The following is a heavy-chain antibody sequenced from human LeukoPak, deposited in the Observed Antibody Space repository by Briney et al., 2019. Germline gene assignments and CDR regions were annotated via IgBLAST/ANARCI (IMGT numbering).Heavy chain of an antibody. Sequence: ASVKVSCKASGYTFTGFYTHWVRQAPGQGLEWMGWINPNSGDTNYAQKFQGGVTMTTDTSINTAYMDLKRLRSDDSAIYYCARGPYDYWGQGTLVTVSS. CDR1: GYTFTGFY. CDR3: ARGPYDY. V-gene: IGHV1-2*02. J-gene: IGHJ4*02. CDR2: INPNSGDT.